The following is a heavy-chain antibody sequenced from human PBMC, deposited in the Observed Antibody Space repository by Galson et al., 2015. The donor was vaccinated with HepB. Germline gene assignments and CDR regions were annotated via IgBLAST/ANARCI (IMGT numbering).Heavy chain of an antibody. J-gene: IGHJ4*02. V-gene: IGHV3-15*01. CDR1: GFTFNKAW. Sequence: SLRLSCAASGFTFNKAWMSWVRQAPGRGLEWVGRIKSKTDGGTTDYAAPVKGRFTISRDDSKNTLYLQMNSLKTEDTAVYYCTSDLGIYCDYFMMGEGYWGQVTLLTVSS. CDR2: IKSKTDGGTT. CDR3: TSDLGIYCDYFMMGEGY. D-gene: IGHD4-17*01.